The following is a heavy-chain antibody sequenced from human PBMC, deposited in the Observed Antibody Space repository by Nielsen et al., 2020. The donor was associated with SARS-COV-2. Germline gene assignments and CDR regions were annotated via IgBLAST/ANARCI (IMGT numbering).Heavy chain of an antibody. V-gene: IGHV4-30-2*01. D-gene: IGHD7-27*01. J-gene: IGHJ6*02. CDR1: GGSISSPGYS. Sequence: SETLSLTCAVSGGSISSPGYSWNWIRQPPGKGLEWIGYIYHSGSTNYSPSLKSRVTFSVDTSKNQFSLKVSSATAADTAVYYCARGRWGPSRLLKYYFYAMDVWGEGTTVTVSS. CDR2: IYHSGST. CDR3: ARGRWGPSRLLKYYFYAMDV.